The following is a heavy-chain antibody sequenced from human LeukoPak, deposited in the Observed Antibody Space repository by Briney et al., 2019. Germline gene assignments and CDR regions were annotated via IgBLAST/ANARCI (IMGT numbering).Heavy chain of an antibody. CDR1: GFTFDDYA. D-gene: IGHD5-24*01. CDR2: ISWNSGSI. V-gene: IGHV3-9*01. CDR3: GKGGRDGYKAFYY. J-gene: IGHJ4*02. Sequence: GGSLRLSCAASGFTFDDYAMHWVRQAPGKGLEWVSGISWNSGSIGYADSVKGRFAISRDNAKNSLYLQMNSLRAEDTALYYCGKGGRDGYKAFYYLGQGTLVTVSS.